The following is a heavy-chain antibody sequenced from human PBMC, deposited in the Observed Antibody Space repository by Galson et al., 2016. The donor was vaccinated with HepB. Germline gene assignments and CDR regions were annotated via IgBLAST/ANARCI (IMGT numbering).Heavy chain of an antibody. CDR2: VYTNGNS. CDR3: ARGFCDVDCPKHNWFDP. CDR1: GDSISGDGYF. V-gene: IGHV4-61*02. D-gene: IGHD2-21*01. J-gene: IGHJ5*02. Sequence: TLSLTCTVSGDSISGDGYFWTWIRQPAGKGLEWIGRVYTNGNSNSNPSLAGRVAISLDTSRNEFSLPLGSVTAADTAVYYCARGFCDVDCPKHNWFDPWGEGILVTVSS.